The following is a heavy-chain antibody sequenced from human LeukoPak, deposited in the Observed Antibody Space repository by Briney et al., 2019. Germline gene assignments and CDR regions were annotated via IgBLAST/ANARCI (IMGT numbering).Heavy chain of an antibody. V-gene: IGHV3-23*01. Sequence: PGGSLRLSCAASGFTFGSYAMSWVRQAPGKGLELVSGISGSGGNTYHADSVKGRFTISRDNSKNTLYLQMNSLRAEDTAVYYCAKGQATIGSYPAPFDYWGQGTLVTVSS. CDR3: AKGQATIGSYPAPFDY. CDR1: GFTFGSYA. D-gene: IGHD1-26*01. J-gene: IGHJ4*02. CDR2: ISGSGGNT.